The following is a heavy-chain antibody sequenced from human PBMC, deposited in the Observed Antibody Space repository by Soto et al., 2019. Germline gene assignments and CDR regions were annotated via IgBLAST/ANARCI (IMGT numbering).Heavy chain of an antibody. CDR3: ARDPTETNYYYYYMDV. CDR2: IWYDGSNK. Sequence: QVQLVESGGGVVQPGRSLRLSCAASGFTFSRYGMHWVRQAPGKGLEWVAVIWYDGSNKYYEDFVKGRFTISRDNSKNTLYLQMNSLRAEDTAVYYCARDPTETNYYYYYMDVWDKGTTVTVSS. J-gene: IGHJ6*03. V-gene: IGHV3-33*01. CDR1: GFTFSRYG. D-gene: IGHD1-7*01.